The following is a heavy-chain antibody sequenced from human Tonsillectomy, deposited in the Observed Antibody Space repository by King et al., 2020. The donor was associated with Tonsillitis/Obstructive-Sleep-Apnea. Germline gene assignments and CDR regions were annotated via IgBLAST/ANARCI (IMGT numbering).Heavy chain of an antibody. J-gene: IGHJ4*02. CDR3: ARAQYKTTVWWLPDY. CDR1: GFTFSDYY. V-gene: IGHV3-11*05. CDR2: ISSSSSYT. Sequence: VQLVESGGGLVKPGGSLRLSCAASGFTFSDYYMSWIRQAPGKGLEWVSYISSSSSYTNYADSVKGRFTISRDKAKNSLYLQMNSLRAEDTAVYYCARAQYKTTVWWLPDYWGQGTLVTVSS. D-gene: IGHD5-12*01.